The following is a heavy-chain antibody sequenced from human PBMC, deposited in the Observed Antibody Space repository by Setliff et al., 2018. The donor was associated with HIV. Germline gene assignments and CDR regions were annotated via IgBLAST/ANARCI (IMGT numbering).Heavy chain of an antibody. D-gene: IGHD3-3*01. CDR3: ARLRGLTIFGVPEGPFDY. CDR1: GYTFSSNY. V-gene: IGHV1-46*01. Sequence: EASVKVSCKASGYTFSSNYMHWVRQAPGQGLEWMGLINPTGDITFYPQKFQARVTMTTDTSTSTAYMELRSLRSDDTAVYYCARLRGLTIFGVPEGPFDYWGQGTLVTVSS. J-gene: IGHJ4*02. CDR2: INPTGDIT.